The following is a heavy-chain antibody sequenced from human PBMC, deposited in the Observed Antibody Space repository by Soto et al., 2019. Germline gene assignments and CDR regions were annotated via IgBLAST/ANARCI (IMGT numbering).Heavy chain of an antibody. V-gene: IGHV4-34*01. Sequence: SETLSLTCAVYGGSFSGYYWSWIRQPPGKGLEWIGEINHSGSTNYNPSLKSRVTISVDTSKNQFSLKLSSVTAADTAVYYCAVIRGKPYSSGSPYRMDVWGQGTTVTVSS. CDR2: INHSGST. D-gene: IGHD6-19*01. CDR1: GGSFSGYY. CDR3: AVIRGKPYSSGSPYRMDV. J-gene: IGHJ6*02.